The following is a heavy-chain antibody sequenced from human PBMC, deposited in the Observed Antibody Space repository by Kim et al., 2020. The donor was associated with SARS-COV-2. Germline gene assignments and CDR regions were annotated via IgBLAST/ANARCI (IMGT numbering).Heavy chain of an antibody. J-gene: IGHJ4*02. D-gene: IGHD4-4*01. CDR2: ISGRGDRT. CDR1: GFTFSGYA. CDR3: AKDRLTTAYFTFDS. V-gene: IGHV3-23*01. Sequence: GGSLRLSCAASGFTFSGYAMSWVRQAPGKGLEWVSSISGRGDRTYYGDSAKGRFTISRDNSKNMLFLQMDSLRGDDTAVYYCAKDRLTTAYFTFDSWGQGTLVTVSS.